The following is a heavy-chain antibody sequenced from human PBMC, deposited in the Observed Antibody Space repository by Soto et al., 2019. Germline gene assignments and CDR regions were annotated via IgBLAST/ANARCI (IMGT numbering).Heavy chain of an antibody. CDR3: ARDQRYYDYIWGSYRFDY. D-gene: IGHD3-16*02. CDR1: GFTFCSYG. J-gene: IGHJ4*02. CDR2: IWYDGSNK. V-gene: IGHV3-33*01. Sequence: GGSLRLCCAASGFTFCSYGMHWVRQAPGKGLEWVAVIWYDGSNKYYADSVKGRFTISRDNSKNTPYLQMNSLRAEDTAVYYCARDQRYYDYIWGSYRFDYWGQGTLVTVSS.